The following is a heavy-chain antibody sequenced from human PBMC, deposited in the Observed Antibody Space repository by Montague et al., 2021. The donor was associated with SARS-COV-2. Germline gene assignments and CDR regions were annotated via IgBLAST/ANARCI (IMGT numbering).Heavy chain of an antibody. D-gene: IGHD6-19*01. CDR3: ARQEYGSGWFKPDGFDL. V-gene: IGHV4-39*01. CDR1: GGSISSSSYY. Sequence: SETLSLTCSVSGGSISSSSYYWGWIRQPPGKGLEWIGSIYYSGSTYYNPSLKSRVTISVDTSKNQFSLKLSSVTAADTAVYYCARQEYGSGWFKPDGFDLWGQGTMVTVSS. J-gene: IGHJ3*01. CDR2: IYYSGST.